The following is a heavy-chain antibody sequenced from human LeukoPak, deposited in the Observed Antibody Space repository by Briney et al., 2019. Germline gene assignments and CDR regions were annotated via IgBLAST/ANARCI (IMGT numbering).Heavy chain of an antibody. V-gene: IGHV3-23*01. Sequence: GGSLRLSCAASGFTLSSYAMSWVRQAPGKGLEWVSAISGSGGRTYYADSVKGRFTISRDNSKNTLYLQMNSLRAEDTAVYYCAEGLIEYSSSSDYYYMDVWGKGTTVTVSS. D-gene: IGHD6-6*01. J-gene: IGHJ6*03. CDR3: AEGLIEYSSSSDYYYMDV. CDR1: GFTLSSYA. CDR2: ISGSGGRT.